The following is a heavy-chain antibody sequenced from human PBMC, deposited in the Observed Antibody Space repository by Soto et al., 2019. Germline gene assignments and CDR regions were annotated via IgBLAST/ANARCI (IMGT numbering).Heavy chain of an antibody. D-gene: IGHD1-26*01. V-gene: IGHV2-26*01. CDR1: GFSLSDSKVG. CDR2: IFWNGEK. CDR3: SHVRQWDGAQSYDS. Sequence: QVTLKESGPVLVKPTETLTLTCAVSGFSLSDSKVGGSWISQRPGTALQWLAHIFWNGEKSYRTSLESRLTMFKDPSTAQVVLTMTNMDPVDTATYFCSHVRQWDGAQSYDSWGRGTLVTVSS. J-gene: IGHJ4*02.